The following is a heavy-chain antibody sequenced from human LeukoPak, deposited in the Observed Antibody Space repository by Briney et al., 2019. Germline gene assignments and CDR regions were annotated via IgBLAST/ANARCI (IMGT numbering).Heavy chain of an antibody. D-gene: IGHD1-26*01. CDR3: ARDLVRGSYKKKDAFDI. Sequence: SETLSLTCTVSGGSISSYYWSWIRQPAGKGLEWIGRIYTSGSTNYNPSLKSRVTMSVDTSKNQFSLKLSSVTAADTAVYYCARDLVRGSYKKKDAFDIWGQGTMVPVSS. V-gene: IGHV4-4*07. CDR2: IYTSGST. CDR1: GGSISSYY. J-gene: IGHJ3*02.